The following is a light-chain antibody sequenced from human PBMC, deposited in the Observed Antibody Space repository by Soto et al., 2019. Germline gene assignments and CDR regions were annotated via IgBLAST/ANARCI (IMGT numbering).Light chain of an antibody. J-gene: IGLJ1*01. CDR2: DNN. CDR1: SSNIGNNY. Sequence: QSVLTQPPSVSAAPGQRVTISCSGSSSNIGNNYVSWYQQLSGTAPKLLIYDNNKRPSEIPDRFSGSKSGTSATLDITGLQTGDEADYYCGTWDSSLSAGVFGTGTKLTVL. CDR3: GTWDSSLSAGV. V-gene: IGLV1-51*01.